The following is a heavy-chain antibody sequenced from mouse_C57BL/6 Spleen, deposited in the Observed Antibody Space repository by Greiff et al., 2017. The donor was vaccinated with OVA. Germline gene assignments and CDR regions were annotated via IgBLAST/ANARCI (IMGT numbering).Heavy chain of an antibody. CDR3: ARSDTDDGYYPWYFDV. CDR2: IHPNSGST. Sequence: QVQLQQPGAELVKPGASVKLSCKASGYTFTSYWMHWVKQRPGQGLEWIGMIHPNSGSTNYNEKFKSKATLTVDKSSSTAYMQLSSLTSEDSAVYYCARSDTDDGYYPWYFDVWGTGTTVTVSS. D-gene: IGHD2-3*01. CDR1: GYTFTSYW. V-gene: IGHV1-64*01. J-gene: IGHJ1*03.